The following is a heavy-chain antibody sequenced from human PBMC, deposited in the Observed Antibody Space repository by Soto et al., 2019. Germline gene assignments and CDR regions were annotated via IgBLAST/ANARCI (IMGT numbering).Heavy chain of an antibody. CDR2: VTWNSFAT. CDR3: VKEGGMKYFDF. V-gene: IGHV3-9*01. CDR1: GFIFDDHT. J-gene: IGHJ2*01. Sequence: VQLVESGGGLVQPGRSLRLSCTASGFIFDDHTMHWVRQAPGKGLEWVAGVTWNSFATGYADSVKGRFTISRDNAKNSLYLQMNSLSAEDTAVYFCVKEGGMKYFDFWGRGTVVTVSS. D-gene: IGHD3-16*01.